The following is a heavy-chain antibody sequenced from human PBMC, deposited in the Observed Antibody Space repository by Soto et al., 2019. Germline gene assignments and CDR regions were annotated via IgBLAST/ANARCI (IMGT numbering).Heavy chain of an antibody. J-gene: IGHJ5*02. V-gene: IGHV3-30*18. CDR3: AKEYYYDSSGYGHWFDP. CDR2: ISYDGSNK. CDR1: GFTCSSYG. D-gene: IGHD3-22*01. Sequence: PGGSLRLSCAASGFTCSSYGMHWVRQAPGKGLEWVAVISYDGSNKYYADSVKGRFTISRDNSKNTLYLQMNSLRAEDTAVYYCAKEYYYDSSGYGHWFDPWGQGTLVTVSS.